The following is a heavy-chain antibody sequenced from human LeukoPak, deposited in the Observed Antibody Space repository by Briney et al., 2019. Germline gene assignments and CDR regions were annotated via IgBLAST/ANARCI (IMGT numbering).Heavy chain of an antibody. CDR1: GDSVSSNSAA. Sequence: SQTLSLTCAISGDSVSSNSAAWNWIRQSPSRGLEWLGRTYYRSKWYNDYAVSVKSRITINPDTSKNQFSLQLNSVTPEDTAVYYCARSNPIYYDSSGPSDYWGQGTLVTVSS. D-gene: IGHD3-22*01. CDR3: ARSNPIYYDSSGPSDY. V-gene: IGHV6-1*01. CDR2: TYYRSKWYN. J-gene: IGHJ4*02.